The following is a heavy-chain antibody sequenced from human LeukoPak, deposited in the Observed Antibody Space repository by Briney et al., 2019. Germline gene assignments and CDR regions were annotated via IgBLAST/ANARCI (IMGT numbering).Heavy chain of an antibody. CDR1: GYTFTGYY. V-gene: IGHV1-8*02. D-gene: IGHD7-27*01. CDR2: MNPNSGNT. J-gene: IGHJ2*01. Sequence: ASVKVSCKASGYTFTGYYMHWVRQAPGQGLEWMGWMNPNSGNTGYAQKFQGRVTMTRNTSISTAYMELSSLRSEDTAVYYCARNWGLNWYFDLWGRGTLVTVSS. CDR3: ARNWGLNWYFDL.